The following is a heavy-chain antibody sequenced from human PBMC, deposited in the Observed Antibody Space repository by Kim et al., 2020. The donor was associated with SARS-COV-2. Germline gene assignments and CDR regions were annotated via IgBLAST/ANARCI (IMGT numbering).Heavy chain of an antibody. CDR2: YN. D-gene: IGHD3-3*01. Sequence: YNDYAVSVKSRITSNPDTSKNRFSLQLKSVTPEDTAVYYCAHEKSGAFDIWGQGTMVTVSS. J-gene: IGHJ3*02. V-gene: IGHV6-1*01. CDR3: AHEKSGAFDI.